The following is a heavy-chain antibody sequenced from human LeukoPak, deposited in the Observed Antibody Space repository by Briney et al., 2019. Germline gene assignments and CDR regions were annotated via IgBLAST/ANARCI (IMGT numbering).Heavy chain of an antibody. Sequence: GGSLRLSCAASGFTFSSYAMNWVRQTPGKGLEWVSSIRDSGGSTNYADSVKDRFTISRDNSKNMLFLEMNSLRVEDTAIYYCAKSGSGSYGRVDYWGREPWSPSPQ. CDR3: AKSGSGSYGRVDY. J-gene: IGHJ4*02. CDR2: IRDSGGST. D-gene: IGHD1-26*01. CDR1: GFTFSSYA. V-gene: IGHV3-23*01.